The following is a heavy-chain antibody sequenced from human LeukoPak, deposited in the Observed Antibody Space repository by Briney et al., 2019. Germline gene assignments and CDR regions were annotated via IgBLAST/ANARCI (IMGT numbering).Heavy chain of an antibody. J-gene: IGHJ4*02. Sequence: SETLSLTCTVSGGSISSGGYYWSWIRQHPGKGLEWIGYIYYSGSPYYTPSLKSRLTISVDTSKNQFSLKLSSVTAADTAVYHCARAPRSGVVDYWGQGTLVTVSS. CDR3: ARAPRSGVVDY. V-gene: IGHV4-30-4*08. D-gene: IGHD3-3*01. CDR1: GGSISSGGYY. CDR2: IYYSGSP.